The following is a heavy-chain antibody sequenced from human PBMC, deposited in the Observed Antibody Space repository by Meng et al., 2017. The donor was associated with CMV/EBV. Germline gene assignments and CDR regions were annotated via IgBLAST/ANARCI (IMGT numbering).Heavy chain of an antibody. CDR1: GGTFSSYA. D-gene: IGHD6-13*01. J-gene: IGHJ4*02. Sequence: SGGTFSSYASSWVRQAPGQGLEWMGGIIPIFGTANYAQKFQGRVTITTDESTSTAYMELSSLRSEDTAVYYCARSEWQQLPRGGLDYWGQGTLVTVSS. CDR2: IIPIFGTA. V-gene: IGHV1-69*05. CDR3: ARSEWQQLPRGGLDY.